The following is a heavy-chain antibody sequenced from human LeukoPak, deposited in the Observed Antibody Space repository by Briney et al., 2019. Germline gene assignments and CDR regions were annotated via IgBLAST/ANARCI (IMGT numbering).Heavy chain of an antibody. D-gene: IGHD6-19*01. CDR3: ASPPPYSSGWYEYYYYGMDV. V-gene: IGHV3-30*04. J-gene: IGHJ6*04. CDR1: GFTFSSYA. Sequence: PGRSLRLSCAASGFTFSSYAMHWVRQAPGKGLEWVAVISYDGSNKSYADSVKGRFTISRDNSKNTLYLQMNSLRAEDTAVYYCASPPPYSSGWYEYYYYGMDVWGKGTTVTVSS. CDR2: ISYDGSNK.